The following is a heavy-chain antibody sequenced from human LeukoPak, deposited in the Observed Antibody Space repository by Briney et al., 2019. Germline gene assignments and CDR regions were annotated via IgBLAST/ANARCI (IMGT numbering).Heavy chain of an antibody. CDR3: ARGAAGIPFDP. D-gene: IGHD6-13*01. CDR1: GYTFTEYG. Sequence: GASVKVSCKSSGYTFTEYGISWVRQAPGQGLEWMGRINTNTGNPTYAQGFTGRFVFSLDTSVSTAYLQISSLKAEDTAVYYCARGAAGIPFDPWGQGTLVTVSS. CDR2: INTNTGNP. V-gene: IGHV7-4-1*02. J-gene: IGHJ5*02.